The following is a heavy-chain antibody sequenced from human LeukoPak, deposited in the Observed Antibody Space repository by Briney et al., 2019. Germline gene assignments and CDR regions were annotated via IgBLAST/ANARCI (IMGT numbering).Heavy chain of an antibody. V-gene: IGHV1-2*02. CDR2: INPNSGGT. CDR3: ARRPSIVGAHPFDY. Sequence: ASVKVSCKASGYTFTGYYMHWVRQAPGQGLEWMGWINPNSGGTNYAQKFQGRVTMTRDTSISTAYMELSRLRSDDTAVYYCARRPSIVGAHPFDYWGQGTLVTVSS. J-gene: IGHJ4*02. D-gene: IGHD1-26*01. CDR1: GYTFTGYY.